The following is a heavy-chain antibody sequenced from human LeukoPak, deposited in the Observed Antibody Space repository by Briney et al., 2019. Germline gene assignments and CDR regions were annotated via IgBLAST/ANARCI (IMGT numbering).Heavy chain of an antibody. CDR2: IYSGGST. J-gene: IGHJ4*02. D-gene: IGHD4-17*01. Sequence: GGSLRLSCAASGFTVSSNYMSWVRQAPGKGLEGVSVIYSGGSTYYADSVKGRFTISRDNSKNTLYLQMNSLRAEDTAVYYCARDDYGDYIFDYWGQGTLVTVFS. CDR3: ARDDYGDYIFDY. V-gene: IGHV3-66*02. CDR1: GFTVSSNY.